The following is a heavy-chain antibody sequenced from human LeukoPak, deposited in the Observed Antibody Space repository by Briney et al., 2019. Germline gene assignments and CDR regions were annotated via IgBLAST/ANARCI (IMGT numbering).Heavy chain of an antibody. J-gene: IGHJ4*02. CDR2: IYSSGST. V-gene: IGHV4-4*09. D-gene: IGHD3-16*01. CDR1: SGSISSYY. CDR3: ARHRGDGFDY. Sequence: SETLSLTCTVSSGSISSYYWSWIRQPPGKGLEWIGYIYSSGSTNYNPSLESRVTISLDTSKNQFSLELRSVTAADTAVYYRARHRGDGFDYWGQGTLVTVSS.